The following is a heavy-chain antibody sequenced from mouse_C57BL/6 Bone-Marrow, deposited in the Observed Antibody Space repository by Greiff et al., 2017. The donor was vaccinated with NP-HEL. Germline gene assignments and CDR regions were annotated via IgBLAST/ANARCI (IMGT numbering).Heavy chain of an antibody. Sequence: VQLQQSGPELVKPGASVKISCKASGYTFTDYYINWVKQRPGQGLEWIGWIFPGSGSTYYNEKFKGKATLTVDKSSSTAYMLLSSLTSEDSAVYFCARWGYGSSHWYFDVWGTGTTVTVSS. V-gene: IGHV1-75*01. J-gene: IGHJ1*03. CDR1: GYTFTDYY. CDR3: ARWGYGSSHWYFDV. D-gene: IGHD1-1*01. CDR2: IFPGSGST.